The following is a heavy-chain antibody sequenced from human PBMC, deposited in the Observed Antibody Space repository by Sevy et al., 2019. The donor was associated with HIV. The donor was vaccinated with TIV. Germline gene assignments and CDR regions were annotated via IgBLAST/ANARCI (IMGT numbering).Heavy chain of an antibody. J-gene: IGHJ5*02. CDR3: AREGTPGIGPLCWFDP. D-gene: IGHD6-13*01. CDR2: ISSSSYI. CDR1: GFTFSSYS. Sequence: GGSLRLSCAASGFTFSSYSMNWVRQAPGKGLEWVSSISSSSYIYYADSVKGRFTISRDNPKNSLYLQMNSLRAEDTAVYYCAREGTPGIGPLCWFDPWGQGTLVTVSS. V-gene: IGHV3-21*01.